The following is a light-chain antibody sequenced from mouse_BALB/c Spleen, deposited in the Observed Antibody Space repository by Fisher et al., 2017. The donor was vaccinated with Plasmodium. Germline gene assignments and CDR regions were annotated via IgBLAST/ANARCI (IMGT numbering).Light chain of an antibody. CDR1: QSINNY. V-gene: IGKV5-45*01. J-gene: IGKJ5*01. CDR2: YTS. CDR3: SQSTHLPLT. Sequence: DIVLTQSTATLSVTPGDRVSLSCRASQSINNYLHWYQQKSHESPRLLINYTSQSISGIPSRFSGSGSGTDFTLKISRVEAEDLGVYFCSQSTHLPLTFGAGTRLELK.